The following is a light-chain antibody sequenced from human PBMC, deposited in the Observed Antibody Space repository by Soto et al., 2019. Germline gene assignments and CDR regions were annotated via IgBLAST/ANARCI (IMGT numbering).Light chain of an antibody. CDR1: QSISSS. Sequence: DIQMTQSPSCLSASVGDRVTITCRASQSISSSLNWYQLKPGQAPKLLIYAASSLQSGVPSSFSGSGSGTDFTLTISSLQLEDFATYYCHQTYNSPFTFGGGTTVEIK. J-gene: IGKJ4*01. CDR3: HQTYNSPFT. CDR2: AAS. V-gene: IGKV1-39*01.